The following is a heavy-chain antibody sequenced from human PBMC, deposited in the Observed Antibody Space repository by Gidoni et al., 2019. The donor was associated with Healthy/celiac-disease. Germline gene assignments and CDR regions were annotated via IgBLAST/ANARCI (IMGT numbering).Heavy chain of an antibody. CDR1: GFTFSNAW. CDR2: IKSKNDGGTT. J-gene: IGHJ4*02. CDR3: TTDGVRAYCGGDCYSDY. Sequence: EVQLVESGGGLVKPGGSLRLSCAASGFTFSNAWMSWVRQAPGKGLEWVGRIKSKNDGGTTDYAAPVKGRFTISRDDSKNTLYLQMNSLKTDDTAVYYCTTDGVRAYCGGDCYSDYWGQGTLVTVSS. V-gene: IGHV3-15*01. D-gene: IGHD2-21*01.